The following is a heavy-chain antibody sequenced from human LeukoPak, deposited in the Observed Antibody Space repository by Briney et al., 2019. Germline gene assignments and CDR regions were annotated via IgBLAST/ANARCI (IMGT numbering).Heavy chain of an antibody. V-gene: IGHV1-8*03. J-gene: IGHJ3*02. CDR1: GYTFTSYD. CDR3: ATDRWYSGSYFGI. Sequence: ASVKVSCKASGYTFTSYDINWVRQATGQGLEWMGWMNPNSGNTGYAQKFQGRVTITRNTSISTAYMELSSLRSEDTAVYYCATDRWYSGSYFGIWGQGTMVTVSS. D-gene: IGHD1-26*01. CDR2: MNPNSGNT.